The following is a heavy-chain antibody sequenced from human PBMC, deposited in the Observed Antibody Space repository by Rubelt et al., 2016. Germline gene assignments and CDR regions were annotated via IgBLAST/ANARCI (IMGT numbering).Heavy chain of an antibody. CDR3: ARDGYGNTRAVNTIDY. J-gene: IGHJ4*02. CDR1: GFIFSTYW. Sequence: GGSLRLSCSASGFIFSTYWMTWVRQAPGKWLAWVANIRQDGNEKYYVDSVKGRFTISRDNAQNSLFLQMYSLRAGDTAIYYCARDGYGNTRAVNTIDYWGQGTLVTVSS. V-gene: IGHV3-7*03. D-gene: IGHD2-2*03. CDR2: IRQDGNEK.